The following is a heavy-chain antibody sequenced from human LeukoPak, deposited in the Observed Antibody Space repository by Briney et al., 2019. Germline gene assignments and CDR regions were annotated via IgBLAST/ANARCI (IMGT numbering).Heavy chain of an antibody. CDR2: IWYDGSNK. Sequence: PGGSLRLSCAASGFTFSSYGMHWVRQAPGKGLEWEAVIWYDGSNKYYADSVKGRFTISRDNSKNTLYLQMNSLRAEDTAVYYCAKAFGESYYYYYGMDVWGQGTTVTVSS. CDR3: AKAFGESYYYYYGMDV. J-gene: IGHJ6*02. CDR1: GFTFSSYG. D-gene: IGHD3-10*01. V-gene: IGHV3-33*06.